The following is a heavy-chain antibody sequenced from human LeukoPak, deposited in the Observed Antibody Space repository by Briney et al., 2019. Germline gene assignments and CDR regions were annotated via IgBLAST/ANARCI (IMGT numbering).Heavy chain of an antibody. CDR3: ARDSKPQLPPYYYYYMDV. D-gene: IGHD2-2*01. CDR2: INAGNGNT. CDR1: GYTFTSYA. Sequence: GASVKVSCKASGYTFTSYAMHWVRQAPGQRLEWMGWINAGNGNTKYSQKFQGRVTITRDTSASTAYMELSSLRSEDTAVYYCARDSKPQLPPYYYYYMDVWGKGTTVTVSS. V-gene: IGHV1-3*01. J-gene: IGHJ6*03.